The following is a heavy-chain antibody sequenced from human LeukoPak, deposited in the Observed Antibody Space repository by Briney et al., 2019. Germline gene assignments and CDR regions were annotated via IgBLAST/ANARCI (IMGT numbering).Heavy chain of an antibody. J-gene: IGHJ3*02. D-gene: IGHD3-22*01. V-gene: IGHV3-48*04. CDR3: ARSGTTYYYDSSTRI. Sequence: PGGSLRLSCAASGFTFSSYGMHWVRQAPGKGLEWVSYISSTSAGIYYADSVEGRFTVPRDNAKNSLYLQISSLRAEDTAVYYCARSGTTYYYDSSTRIWGQGTMVTVSS. CDR1: GFTFSSYG. CDR2: ISSTSAGI.